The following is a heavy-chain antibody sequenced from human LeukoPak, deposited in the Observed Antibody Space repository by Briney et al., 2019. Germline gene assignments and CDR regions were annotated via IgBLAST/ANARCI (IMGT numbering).Heavy chain of an antibody. D-gene: IGHD2-15*01. CDR2: IIPIFGTA. CDR1: GGTFSSYA. CDR3: ASVCVMGYCSGGSCYSGLDY. Sequence: SVKVPCKASGGTFSSYAISWVRQAPGQGLEWMGGIIPIFGTANYAQKFQGRVTITADKSTSTAYMELSSLRSEDTAVYYCASVCVMGYCSGGSCYSGLDYWGQGTLVTVSS. V-gene: IGHV1-69*06. J-gene: IGHJ4*02.